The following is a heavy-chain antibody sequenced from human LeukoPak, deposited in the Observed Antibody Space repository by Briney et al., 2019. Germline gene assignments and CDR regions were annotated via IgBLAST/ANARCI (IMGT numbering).Heavy chain of an antibody. V-gene: IGHV4-59*01. CDR2: IYDTGRT. CDR3: VRSGSYGAYFDY. Sequence: PSETLSLTCSVSVDSMFGYYWSWIRQPPGGGLEWIGYIYDTGRTNYSPSLESRVTISLDTSDKQFSLRLTSVTAADTAVYYCVRSGSYGAYFDYWGQGTLVTVSS. D-gene: IGHD1-26*01. CDR1: VDSMFGYY. J-gene: IGHJ4*02.